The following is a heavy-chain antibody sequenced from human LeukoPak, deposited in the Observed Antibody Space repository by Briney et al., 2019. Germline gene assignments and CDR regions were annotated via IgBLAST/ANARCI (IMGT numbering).Heavy chain of an antibody. D-gene: IGHD1-26*01. CDR1: GYTFTSNY. CDR3: ARAALVGANRYYFDY. V-gene: IGHV1-46*01. CDR2: ISPSGGST. Sequence: ASVKVSCKAFGYTFTSNYMHWVRQAPGQGPEWMGVISPSGGSTTYAQKFQGRVTLTRDMSTSTAYMELSSLRSEDMAVYYCARAALVGANRYYFDYWGQGTLVTVSS. J-gene: IGHJ4*02.